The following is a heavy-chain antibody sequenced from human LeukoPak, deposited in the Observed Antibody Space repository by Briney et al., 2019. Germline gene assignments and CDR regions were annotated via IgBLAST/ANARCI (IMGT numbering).Heavy chain of an antibody. D-gene: IGHD6-13*01. J-gene: IGHJ1*01. CDR2: IIRILGLA. Sequence: APSVKVSCKATGGTFSSYTIGWVRQAPGQGLEWIGRIIRILGLANYAQKFQGRVTITADNSTSTAYMELSSLRSEDTAVYYCARHDETGYSSSWYEYWGQGTLVTVSS. CDR3: ARHDETGYSSSWYEY. V-gene: IGHV1-69*02. CDR1: GGTFSSYT.